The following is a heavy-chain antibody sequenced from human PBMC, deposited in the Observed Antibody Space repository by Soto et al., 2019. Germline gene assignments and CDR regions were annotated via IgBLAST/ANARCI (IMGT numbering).Heavy chain of an antibody. J-gene: IGHJ5*02. V-gene: IGHV2-5*02. CDR3: AHRRADCCGGSCHHWFAP. CDR1: GFPLNTTEVG. CDR2: VYWDDDE. D-gene: IGHD2-15*01. Sequence: QITLKESGPSLVEPTQTLTLTCTFSGFPLNTTEVGVGWMRQPPGKALECLGFVYWDDDERYSPSLKSRLTITKDTANNPGVLTMTNMDPVDTATYYCAHRRADCCGGSCHHWFAPWGQGTMVTVSS.